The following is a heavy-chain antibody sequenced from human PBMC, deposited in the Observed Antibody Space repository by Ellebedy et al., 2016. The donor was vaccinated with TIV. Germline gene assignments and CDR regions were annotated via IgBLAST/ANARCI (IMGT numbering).Heavy chain of an antibody. CDR1: GFTFSSYG. J-gene: IGHJ5*02. D-gene: IGHD6-19*01. CDR3: AREDSSGWYKFSS. CDR2: ISYDGSEK. Sequence: GGFLRLSCIASGFTFSSYGMHWVRQAPGKGLEWVAVISYDGSEKYYVDSVKGRFTISRDNAKNSLYLQMNSLRAEDTAVYYCAREDSSGWYKFSSWGQGTLVTVSS. V-gene: IGHV3-30*03.